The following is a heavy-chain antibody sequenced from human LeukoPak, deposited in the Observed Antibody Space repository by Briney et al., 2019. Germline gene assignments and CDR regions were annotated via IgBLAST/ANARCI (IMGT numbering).Heavy chain of an antibody. CDR3: ATSRIMATISPFDY. J-gene: IGHJ4*02. Sequence: GESLKISCKGSGYSFTSYWIGWVRQMPGKGLEWMGIIYPGDSDTRYSPSFQGQVTFSADNSIGTAYLQWSSLKASDTAMYYCATSRIMATISPFDYWGQGTRVTVSS. V-gene: IGHV5-51*01. D-gene: IGHD5-24*01. CDR2: IYPGDSDT. CDR1: GYSFTSYW.